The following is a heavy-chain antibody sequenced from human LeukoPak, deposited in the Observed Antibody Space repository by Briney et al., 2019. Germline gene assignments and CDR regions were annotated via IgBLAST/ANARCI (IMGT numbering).Heavy chain of an antibody. CDR2: ISGSSSYI. CDR1: GFSFSSYS. J-gene: IGHJ4*02. Sequence: GGSLRLSCAASGFSFSSYSMNWVRQAPGKGLEWVSSISGSSSYIYYADSVKGRFTISRDNAKNSLYLQMNSLRAEDTAVYYCARDGNDGDYSYWGQGTLVTVSS. D-gene: IGHD4-17*01. CDR3: ARDGNDGDYSY. V-gene: IGHV3-21*01.